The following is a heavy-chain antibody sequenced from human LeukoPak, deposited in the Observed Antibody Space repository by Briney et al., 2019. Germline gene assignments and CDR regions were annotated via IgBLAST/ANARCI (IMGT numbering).Heavy chain of an antibody. Sequence: GGSLRLSCAASGFTVSSNYMSWVRQAPGKGLEWVSYISSSGSTIYYADSVKGRFTISRDNSKNTLYLQMNNLRAEDTALYYCAKDFDSYYDSTGYGASFSYWGQGTLVTVSS. D-gene: IGHD3-22*01. CDR1: GFTVSSNY. J-gene: IGHJ4*02. CDR3: AKDFDSYYDSTGYGASFSY. CDR2: ISSSGSTI. V-gene: IGHV3-11*01.